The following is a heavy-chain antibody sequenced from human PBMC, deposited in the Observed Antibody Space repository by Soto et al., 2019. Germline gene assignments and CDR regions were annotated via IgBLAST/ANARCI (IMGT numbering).Heavy chain of an antibody. J-gene: IGHJ4*02. CDR1: GFTFGDYY. V-gene: IGHV3-11*05. D-gene: IGHD5-12*01. Sequence: QVQLVESGGGLVKAGGSLRLSCAASGFTFGDYYMSWIRQAPGKGLEWVSYISSSSSYTNYADSVKGRFTISRDNAKNSLYLQMNSLRAEDTAVYYCARDHHRYSGYDYVDYWGQGTLVTVSS. CDR2: ISSSSSYT. CDR3: ARDHHRYSGYDYVDY.